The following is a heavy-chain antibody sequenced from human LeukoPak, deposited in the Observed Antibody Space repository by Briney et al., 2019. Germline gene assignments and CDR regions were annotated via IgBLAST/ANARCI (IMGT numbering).Heavy chain of an antibody. J-gene: IGHJ5*02. CDR3: ARDRADPTYYYDSSGLNWFDP. V-gene: IGHV1-69*04. CDR1: GGTFSSYA. CDR2: IIPILGIA. Sequence: ASVKVSCKASGGTFSSYAISWVRQAPGRGLEWMGRIIPILGIANYAQKFQGRVTITADKSTSTAYMELSSLRSEDTAVYYCARDRADPTYYYDSSGLNWFDPWGQGTLVTVSS. D-gene: IGHD3-22*01.